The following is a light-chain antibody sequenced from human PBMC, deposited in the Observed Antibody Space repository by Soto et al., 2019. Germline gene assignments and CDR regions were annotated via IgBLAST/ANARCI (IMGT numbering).Light chain of an antibody. V-gene: IGLV1-40*01. Sequence: QSVLTQPPSVSGAPGQRVTISCTGSSSNIGAGYDVHWYQQLPGRAPKLLIYGNTNRPSGVPDRFSGSKSGTSASLAITGIKAEDEADYYCLSFDSSLSVVFGGGTKLTVL. CDR3: LSFDSSLSVV. CDR2: GNT. J-gene: IGLJ2*01. CDR1: SSNIGAGYD.